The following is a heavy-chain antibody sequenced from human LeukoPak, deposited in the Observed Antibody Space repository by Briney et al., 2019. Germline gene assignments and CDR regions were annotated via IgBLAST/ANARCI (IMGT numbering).Heavy chain of an antibody. CDR2: ISYDGSNK. D-gene: IGHD1-1*01. Sequence: GGSLRLSCAASGFTFSSYGMHWVRQAPGKGLEWVAVISYDGSNKYYADPVKGRFTISRDNSKNTLFLQMNSLRAEDTAKYYCAKSLLTTATGTGRASDIWGQGTMVTVSS. CDR1: GFTFSSYG. J-gene: IGHJ3*02. V-gene: IGHV3-30*18. CDR3: AKSLLTTATGTGRASDI.